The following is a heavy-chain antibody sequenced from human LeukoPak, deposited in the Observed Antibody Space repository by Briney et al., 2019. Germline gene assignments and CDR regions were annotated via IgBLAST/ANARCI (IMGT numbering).Heavy chain of an antibody. V-gene: IGHV3-48*02. D-gene: IGHD5-18*01. J-gene: IGHJ3*02. CDR2: ISSSSSTI. CDR3: ARDPPGTPIWLRAIDI. Sequence: GGSLRLSCAASGFTFSSYSMNWVRQAPGKGLEWVSYISSSSSTIYYADSVKGRFTISRDNAKNSLYLQMNSLRDEDTAVYYCARDPPGTPIWLRAIDIWGQGTMVTVSS. CDR1: GFTFSSYS.